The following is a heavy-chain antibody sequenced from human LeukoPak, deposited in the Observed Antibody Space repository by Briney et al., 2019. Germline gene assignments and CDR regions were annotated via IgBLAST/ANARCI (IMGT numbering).Heavy chain of an antibody. V-gene: IGHV4-34*01. CDR3: ARGAGSSWYYFDY. Sequence: SETLSLTCAVYGGSFSGYYWSWIRQPPGKGLEWIGEINHSGSTNYNPSLKSRVTMSVDTSKNQFSLKLSSVTAADTAVYYCARGAGSSWYYFDYWGQGTLVTVSS. J-gene: IGHJ4*02. D-gene: IGHD6-13*01. CDR2: INHSGST. CDR1: GGSFSGYY.